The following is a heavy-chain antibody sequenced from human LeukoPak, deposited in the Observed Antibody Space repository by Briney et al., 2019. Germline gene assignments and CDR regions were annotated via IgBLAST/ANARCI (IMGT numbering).Heavy chain of an antibody. Sequence: SETLSLTCTVSGGSISSSSYYWRWIRQPPGRGLEWIGSLYYSGSTYYNPSLKSRVTISVDTSKNQFSLKLSSVTAADTAVYYCARASYSYDINGWVPFDYWGQGTLVTVSS. CDR3: ARASYSYDINGWVPFDY. D-gene: IGHD3-22*01. V-gene: IGHV4-39*07. CDR1: GGSISSSSYY. J-gene: IGHJ4*02. CDR2: LYYSGST.